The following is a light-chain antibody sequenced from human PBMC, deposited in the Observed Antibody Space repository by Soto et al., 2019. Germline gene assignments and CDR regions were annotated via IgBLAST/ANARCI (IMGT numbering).Light chain of an antibody. CDR3: TSYASGSTYV. V-gene: IGLV2-14*01. J-gene: IGLJ1*01. CDR1: SSDIGAYNY. CDR2: GVS. Sequence: QSVLTQPASVSESPGQSITISCAGTSSDIGAYNYVSWYQQRPDKAPKLLIYGVSNRPSGVSDRFSGSKSGNTASLTISGLQADDEADYYCTSYASGSTYVFGTGTKV.